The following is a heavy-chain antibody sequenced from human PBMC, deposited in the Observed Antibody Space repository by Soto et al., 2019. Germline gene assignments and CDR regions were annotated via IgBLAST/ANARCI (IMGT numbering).Heavy chain of an antibody. CDR2: IKSKTDGGTT. Sequence: PGGSLRLSCAASGFTFSNAWMNWVRQAPGKGLEWVGRIKSKTDGGTTDYAAPVKGRFTISRDDSKNTLYLQMNSLKTGDTAVYYCTKPYSSSWRRWFDPWGQGTLVTVSS. CDR3: TKPYSSSWRRWFDP. D-gene: IGHD6-13*01. J-gene: IGHJ5*02. CDR1: GFTFSNAW. V-gene: IGHV3-15*07.